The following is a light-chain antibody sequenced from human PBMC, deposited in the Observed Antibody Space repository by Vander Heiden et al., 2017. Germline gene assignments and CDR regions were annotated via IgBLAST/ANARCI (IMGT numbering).Light chain of an antibody. Sequence: DIQMTQSPSSLSASVGDRVIITCRASQSISSYLNWYQQKPGKAPKLLIYAASSLQSGVPSRFSGSGSGTDFTLTISRLQPEDFATYYCQQSDSTLWTFGQGTKVEIK. CDR2: AAS. CDR3: QQSDSTLWT. CDR1: QSISSY. J-gene: IGKJ1*01. V-gene: IGKV1-39*01.